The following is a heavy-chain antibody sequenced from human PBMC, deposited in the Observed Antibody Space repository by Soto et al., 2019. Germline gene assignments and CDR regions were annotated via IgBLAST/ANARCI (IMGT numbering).Heavy chain of an antibody. Sequence: YGWRWIRQPPGKGLEWIGYIYFSGSANYNPSLKSRVTISVDTSKNQFSLKLSSVTAADTAVYYCARRYSGYGDYWGQRTLVTVSS. CDR2: IYFSGSA. CDR1: YG. J-gene: IGHJ4*02. V-gene: IGHV4-59*08. D-gene: IGHD5-12*01. CDR3: ARRYSGYGDY.